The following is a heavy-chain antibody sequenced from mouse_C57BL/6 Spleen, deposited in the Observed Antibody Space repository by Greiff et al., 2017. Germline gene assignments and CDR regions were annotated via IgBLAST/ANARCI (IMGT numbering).Heavy chain of an antibody. CDR1: GYAFSSSW. CDR2: IYPGDGDT. D-gene: IGHD2-5*01. J-gene: IGHJ2*01. CDR3: AGYYSNYGYFDY. Sequence: QVQLQQSGPELVKPGASVKISCKASGYAFSSSWMTWVKQRPGKGLEWIGRIYPGDGDTNYNGKFKGKATLTADKSSSTAYMQLSSLTSEDSAVYFCAGYYSNYGYFDYWGQGTTLTVSS. V-gene: IGHV1-82*01.